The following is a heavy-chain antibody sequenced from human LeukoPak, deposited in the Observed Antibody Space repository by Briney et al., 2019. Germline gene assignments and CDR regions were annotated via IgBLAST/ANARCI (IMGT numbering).Heavy chain of an antibody. Sequence: GESLKISCKGSGYSFTNSWIGWVRQMPGKGLEWMGIIYPGDSDTRYSPSFQGQVTISADKSIGTAYLQWSSLKASDTAMYYCARLSAARSFDYWGQGTLVTVSS. J-gene: IGHJ4*02. V-gene: IGHV5-51*01. CDR1: GYSFTNSW. CDR2: IYPGDSDT. CDR3: ARLSAARSFDY. D-gene: IGHD6-6*01.